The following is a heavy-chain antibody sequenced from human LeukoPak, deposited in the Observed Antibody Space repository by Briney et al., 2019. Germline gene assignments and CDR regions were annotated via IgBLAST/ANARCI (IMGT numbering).Heavy chain of an antibody. CDR3: AGTLYSGYGLASLGAFDI. CDR2: ISGSGGTT. V-gene: IGHV3-23*01. Sequence: PGGSLRLSCAASGFTFSTYAMSWVRQAPGKGLEWVSGISGSGGTTYYADSVKGRFTISRDNSKDTLYLQMNSLRAEDTAVYYCAGTLYSGYGLASLGAFDIWGQGTMVTVSS. J-gene: IGHJ3*02. CDR1: GFTFSTYA. D-gene: IGHD5-12*01.